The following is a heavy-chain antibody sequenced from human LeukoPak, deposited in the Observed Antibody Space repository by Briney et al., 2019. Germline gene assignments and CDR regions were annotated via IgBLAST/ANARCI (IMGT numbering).Heavy chain of an antibody. CDR2: IIPIFGTA. CDR1: GGTFSSYA. Sequence: SVKVSCKTSGGTFSSYAISWVRQAPGQGLEWMGGIIPIFGTANYAQKFQGRVTITADESTSTAYMELSSLRSEDTAVYYCARESPTYCSSTSCPRGYYYYYMDVWGKGTTVTVSS. CDR3: ARESPTYCSSTSCPRGYYYYYMDV. D-gene: IGHD2-2*01. J-gene: IGHJ6*03. V-gene: IGHV1-69*01.